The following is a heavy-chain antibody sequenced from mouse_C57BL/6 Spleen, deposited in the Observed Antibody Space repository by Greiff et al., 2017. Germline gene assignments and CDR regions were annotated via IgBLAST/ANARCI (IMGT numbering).Heavy chain of an antibody. V-gene: IGHV1-59*01. CDR1: GYTFTSYW. D-gene: IGHD4-1*01. J-gene: IGHJ4*01. CDR2: IDPSDSYT. CDR3: ARALTGDYYAMDY. Sequence: QVQLQQPGAELVRPGTSVKLSCKASGYTFTSYWMHWVKQRPGQGLEWIGVIDPSDSYTNYNQKFKGKATLTVDTSSSTAYMQLSSLTSEDSAVYYCARALTGDYYAMDYWGQGTSVTVSS.